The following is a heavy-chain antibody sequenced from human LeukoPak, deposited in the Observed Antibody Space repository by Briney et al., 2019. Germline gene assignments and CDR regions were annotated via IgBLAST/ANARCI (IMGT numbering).Heavy chain of an antibody. V-gene: IGHV1-18*01. J-gene: IGHJ5*02. D-gene: IGHD3-22*01. CDR3: ASHYDSSPNGGYWFDP. Sequence: GASVKVSCKASGYTFTSYGISWVRQAPGQGLEWMGWISAYNGNTHYAQKLQGRVTMTTDTSTSTVYTELRSLRSDDTAVYYCASHYDSSPNGGYWFDPWGQGTLVTVSS. CDR1: GYTFTSYG. CDR2: ISAYNGNT.